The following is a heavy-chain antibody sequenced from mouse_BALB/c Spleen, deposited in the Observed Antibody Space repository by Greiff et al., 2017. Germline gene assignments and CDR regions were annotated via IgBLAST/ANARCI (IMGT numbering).Heavy chain of an antibody. CDR2: ISYSGST. D-gene: IGHD4-1*01. CDR1: GDSITSGY. J-gene: IGHJ4*01. Sequence: EVKVEESGPSLVKPSQTLSLTCSVTGDSITSGYWNWIRKFPGNKLEYMGYISYSGSTYYNPSLKSRISITRDTSKNQYYLQLNSVTTEDTATYYCASVFRTGEGAMDYWGQGTSVTVSS. V-gene: IGHV3-8*02. CDR3: ASVFRTGEGAMDY.